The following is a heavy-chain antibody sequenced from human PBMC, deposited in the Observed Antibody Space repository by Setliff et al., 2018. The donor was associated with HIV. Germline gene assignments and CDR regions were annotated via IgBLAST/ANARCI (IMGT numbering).Heavy chain of an antibody. V-gene: IGHV1-2*02. J-gene: IGHJ4*02. CDR2: IKPKRGVA. CDR3: ARARDGFKFGLKY. CDR1: GFAFTNFH. D-gene: IGHD3-10*01. Sequence: ASVKVSCKASGFAFTNFHIHWVRQAPGKGLEWLGSIKPKRGVAKSAQTFQGRVTMTRDTSISTAYMELSRLRSDDTAVYFCARARDGFKFGLKYWGEGTLVTGSS.